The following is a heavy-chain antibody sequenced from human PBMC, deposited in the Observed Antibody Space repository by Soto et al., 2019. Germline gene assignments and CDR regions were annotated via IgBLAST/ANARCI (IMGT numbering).Heavy chain of an antibody. V-gene: IGHV1-69*06. Sequence: SVKVSCKASGGTFSSYAISWVRQAPGQGLEWMGGIIPIFGTANYAQKFQGRVTITADKSTSTAYMELSSLRSEDTAVYYCARYYYDSSGYYYYYYGMDVWGQGTTVTVSS. CDR2: IIPIFGTA. J-gene: IGHJ6*02. CDR1: GGTFSSYA. CDR3: ARYYYDSSGYYYYYYGMDV. D-gene: IGHD3-22*01.